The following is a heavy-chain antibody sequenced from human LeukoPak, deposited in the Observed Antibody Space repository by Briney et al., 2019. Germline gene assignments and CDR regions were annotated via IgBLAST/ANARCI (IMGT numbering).Heavy chain of an antibody. Sequence: ASVKVSCKASGYTFTSYDINWVRQATGQGLEWMGWMNPNSGNTGYAQKFQGRVTITRNTSISTAYMELRSLRSDDTAVYYCARDTTDTAPLDYWGQGTLVTAS. CDR1: GYTFTSYD. D-gene: IGHD5-18*01. J-gene: IGHJ4*02. V-gene: IGHV1-8*03. CDR3: ARDTTDTAPLDY. CDR2: MNPNSGNT.